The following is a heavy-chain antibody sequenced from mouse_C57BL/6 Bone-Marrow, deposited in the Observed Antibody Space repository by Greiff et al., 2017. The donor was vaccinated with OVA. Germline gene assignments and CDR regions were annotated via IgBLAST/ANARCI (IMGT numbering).Heavy chain of an antibody. CDR3: ARPPAPFAY. V-gene: IGHV1-81*01. J-gene: IGHJ3*01. Sequence: QVQLKESGAELARPGASVKLSCKASGYTFTSYGISWVKQRTGQGLEWIGEIYPRSGNTYYNEKFKGKATLTADKSSSPAYMELRSLTSEDSAVYFCARPPAPFAYWGQGTLVTVSA. CDR1: GYTFTSYG. CDR2: IYPRSGNT.